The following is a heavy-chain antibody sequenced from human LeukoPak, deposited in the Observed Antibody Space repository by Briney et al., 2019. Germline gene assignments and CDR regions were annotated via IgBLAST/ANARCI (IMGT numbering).Heavy chain of an antibody. Sequence: SETLSLTCAVYGGSFSGYYWSWIRQPPGKGLEWIGEINHSGSTNYNPSLKSRVTISVDTSKNQFSLKLSSVTAADTAVYYCARGGGLGYSSGWYLYYLDYWGQGTLVTVSS. CDR3: ARGGGLGYSSGWYLYYLDY. J-gene: IGHJ4*02. V-gene: IGHV4-34*01. CDR2: INHSGST. D-gene: IGHD6-19*01. CDR1: GGSFSGYY.